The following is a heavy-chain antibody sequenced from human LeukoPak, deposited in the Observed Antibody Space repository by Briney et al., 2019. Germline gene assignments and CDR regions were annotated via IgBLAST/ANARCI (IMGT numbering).Heavy chain of an antibody. CDR3: ARGVLPAAIIGY. Sequence: ASVKVSCKASGYTFTSYDINWVRQATGQGLEWMGWMNPNSSNTGYAQKFQGRVTMTRNTSISTAYMELSSLRSEDTAVYYCARGVLPAAIIGYWGQGTLVTVSS. J-gene: IGHJ4*02. CDR2: MNPNSSNT. D-gene: IGHD2-2*02. CDR1: GYTFTSYD. V-gene: IGHV1-8*01.